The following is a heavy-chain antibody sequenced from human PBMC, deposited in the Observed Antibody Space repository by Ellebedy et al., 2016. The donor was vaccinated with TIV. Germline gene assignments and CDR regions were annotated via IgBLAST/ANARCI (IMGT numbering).Heavy chain of an antibody. V-gene: IGHV3-74*01. J-gene: IGHJ5*02. D-gene: IGHD4-11*01. CDR3: ARDRGDYSISGP. CDR1: GFTFGRYW. CDR2: IKCDGSGT. Sequence: GESLKISXVASGFTFGRYWMHWVRQAPGNKLVWVSRIKCDGSGTTYADSVKGRFTTSRDNARNTLYLQMNSLRGEDTAVYFCARDRGDYSISGPWGQGTLVTVSS.